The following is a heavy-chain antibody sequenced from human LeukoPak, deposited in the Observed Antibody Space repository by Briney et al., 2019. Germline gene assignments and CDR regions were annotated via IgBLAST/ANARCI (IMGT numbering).Heavy chain of an antibody. J-gene: IGHJ4*02. CDR1: GFTFSAYA. D-gene: IGHD6-19*01. CDR2: ITTGGSST. CDR3: ARVRYDSGWYDY. Sequence: GGSLRLSCAASGFTFSAYAMAWVRQAPGMGLECVSHITTGGSSTFHADSVKGRFTISRDNAKNSLYLQMNSLRGEDTAVYYCARVRYDSGWYDYWGQGALVIVSS. V-gene: IGHV3-48*04.